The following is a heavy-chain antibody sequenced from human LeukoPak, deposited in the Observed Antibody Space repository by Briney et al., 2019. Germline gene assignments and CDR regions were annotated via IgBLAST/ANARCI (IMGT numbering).Heavy chain of an antibody. CDR2: ISPYNGNT. J-gene: IGHJ6*02. D-gene: IGHD1-26*01. CDR3: ARSGSSGGYYYYYYGMDV. V-gene: IGHV1-18*01. Sequence: ASVKVSCKASGYTFNTYGITWVRQAPGQGLEWMGWISPYNGNTNYAQRFQGRVTITADKSTSTAYVELSSLRSEDTAVYYCARSGSSGGYYYYYYGMDVWGQGTTVTVSS. CDR1: GYTFNTYG.